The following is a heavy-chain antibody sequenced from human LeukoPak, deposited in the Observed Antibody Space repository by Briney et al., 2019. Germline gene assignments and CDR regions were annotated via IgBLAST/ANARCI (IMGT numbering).Heavy chain of an antibody. J-gene: IGHJ6*03. Sequence: WASVKVSCKASGGTFSSYAINWVRQAPGQRLEWMGWINAGNGNTKYSQEFQDRVAISRDTSASTAYMELSSLRSEDMAVYYCARARYEARIWPKSRYDYYHYMDVWGKGTTVTVSS. CDR2: INAGNGNT. CDR3: ARARYEARIWPKSRYDYYHYMDV. V-gene: IGHV1-3*03. CDR1: GGTFSSYA. D-gene: IGHD3-3*01.